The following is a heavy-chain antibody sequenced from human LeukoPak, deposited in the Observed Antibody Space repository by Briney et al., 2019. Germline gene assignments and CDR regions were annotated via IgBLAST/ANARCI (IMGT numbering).Heavy chain of an antibody. CDR1: GGSISSYY. J-gene: IGHJ5*02. V-gene: IGHV4-4*09. D-gene: IGHD3-3*01. CDR2: IYTSGST. Sequence: PSETLSLTCTVSGGSISSYYWSWTRQPPGKGLEWIGYIYTSGSTNYNPSLKSRVTISVDTSKNQFSLKLSSVTAADTAVYYCARGVYDFWSGYYYWFDPWGQGTLVTVSS. CDR3: ARGVYDFWSGYYYWFDP.